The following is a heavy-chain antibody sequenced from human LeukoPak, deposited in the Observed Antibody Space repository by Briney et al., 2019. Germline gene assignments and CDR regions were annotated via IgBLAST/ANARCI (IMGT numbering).Heavy chain of an antibody. D-gene: IGHD1-7*01. Sequence: ASVKVSCKASGYTFTSYDINWVRPATGQGLEWMGWMNPNSGNTGYAQKFQGRVTITRNTSISTAYMELSSLRPEDTAVYYCARLGGTTSFYYYYYMGVWGKGTTVTVSS. CDR3: ARLGGTTSFYYYYYMGV. CDR1: GYTFTSYD. CDR2: MNPNSGNT. V-gene: IGHV1-8*03. J-gene: IGHJ6*03.